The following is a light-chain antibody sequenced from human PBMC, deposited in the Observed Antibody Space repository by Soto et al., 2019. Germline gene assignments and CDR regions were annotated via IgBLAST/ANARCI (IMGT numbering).Light chain of an antibody. CDR1: QSVSSR. Sequence: EIVLTQSPASVSLPPGERATLCCRASQSVSSRLAWYQQKPGQAPRLLISGASSRATGIPDRFSGSGSGTDFTLTISRLEPEDFALYYCQHYVERSPITFGQGTRLEIK. J-gene: IGKJ5*01. CDR2: GAS. CDR3: QHYVERSPIT. V-gene: IGKV3-20*01.